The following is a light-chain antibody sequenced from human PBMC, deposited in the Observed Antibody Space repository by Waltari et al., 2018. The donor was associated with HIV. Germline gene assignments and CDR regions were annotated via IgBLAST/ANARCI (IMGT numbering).Light chain of an antibody. J-gene: IGKJ2*01. CDR3: QQYNNWPWFT. V-gene: IGKV3-15*01. CDR2: AAS. Sequence: DIVMTQSPVTLSVSPGKTATISCRASQSVANNLAWYQQKPGQTPRLLIYAASTRATGISPRFSGSGSGTNFALTISSLQSEDVAFYYCQQYNNWPWFTFGQGTKVEIK. CDR1: QSVANN.